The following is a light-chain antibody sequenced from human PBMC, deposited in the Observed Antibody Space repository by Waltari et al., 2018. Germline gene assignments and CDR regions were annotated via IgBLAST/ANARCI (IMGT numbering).Light chain of an antibody. J-gene: IGLJ1*01. CDR2: EVS. V-gene: IGLV2-23*02. Sequence: QSALTQPASVSGSPGQSITISCTGTSSDVGSYNLVSWYQQHPGKAPKLMIYEVSKRPSGVSKRVAGAKSGNTASLTIAGLQAEDEAGYYCCSYAGSSTLWVFGTGTKVTVL. CDR1: SSDVGSYNL. CDR3: CSYAGSSTLWV.